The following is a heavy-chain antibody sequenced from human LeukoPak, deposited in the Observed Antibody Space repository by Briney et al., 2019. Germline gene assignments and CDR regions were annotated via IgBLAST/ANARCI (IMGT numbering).Heavy chain of an antibody. J-gene: IGHJ6*02. V-gene: IGHV4-59*01. CDR2: IYYSGST. CDR1: GVSISSYY. Sequence: SSETLSRTCTVSGVSISSYYWSWIRQPPGKGLEWIGYIYYSGSTNYNPSLRSRITISVDTSKNQFSLKLSSVTAADTAVYYCARDLGRYGMDVWGEGTTVAVSS. CDR3: ARDLGRYGMDV.